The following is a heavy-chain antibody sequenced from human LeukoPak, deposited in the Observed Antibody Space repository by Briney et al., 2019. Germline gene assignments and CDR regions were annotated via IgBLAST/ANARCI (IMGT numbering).Heavy chain of an antibody. CDR1: GGTFSSYA. D-gene: IGHD2-2*01. J-gene: IGHJ4*02. CDR2: IIPIFGTA. V-gene: IGHV1-69*13. CDR3: ARDPYCSSTSCYGAFDY. Sequence: SVKVSCKASGGTFSSYAISWVRQAPGQRLEWMGGIIPIFGTANYAQKFQGRVTITADESTSTAYMELSSLRSEDTAVYYCARDPYCSSTSCYGAFDYWGQGTLVTVSS.